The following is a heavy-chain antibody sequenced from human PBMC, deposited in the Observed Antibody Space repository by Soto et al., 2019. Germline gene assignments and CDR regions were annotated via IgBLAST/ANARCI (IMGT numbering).Heavy chain of an antibody. Sequence: SVKVSCKASGGTFSSYTISWVRQAPGQGLEWMGRIIPILGIANYAQKFQGRVTITADKSTSTAYVELSSLRSEDTAVYYCASLGSTSRIPSGSSRENWFDPWGQGTLVTVSS. V-gene: IGHV1-69*02. CDR3: ASLGSTSRIPSGSSRENWFDP. CDR2: IIPILGIA. J-gene: IGHJ5*02. D-gene: IGHD2-2*01. CDR1: GGTFSSYT.